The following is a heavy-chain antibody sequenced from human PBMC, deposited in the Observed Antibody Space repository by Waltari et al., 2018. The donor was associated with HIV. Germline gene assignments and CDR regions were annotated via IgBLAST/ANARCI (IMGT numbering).Heavy chain of an antibody. CDR3: ARRGGRSSPLGY. V-gene: IGHV3-7*01. J-gene: IGHJ4*02. Sequence: EVQLVESGGGLVQPGGSLRLSCAASGFTFSSYWMSWVRQAPGKGVEWVANIKQEGRGIYYVDSVKGRFTISRDNAKNSLYLQMNSLRAEDTAVYFCARRGGRSSPLGYWGQGTLVTVSS. CDR2: IKQEGRGI. D-gene: IGHD6-13*01. CDR1: GFTFSSYW.